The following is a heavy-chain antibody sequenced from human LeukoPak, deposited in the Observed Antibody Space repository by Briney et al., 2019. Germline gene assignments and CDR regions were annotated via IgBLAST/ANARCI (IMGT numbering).Heavy chain of an antibody. CDR2: ISKNGGNT. CDR1: GFTFSWYG. V-gene: IGHV3-64D*06. D-gene: IGHD2-21*02. CDR3: VKDLSDRDVDY. J-gene: IGHJ4*02. Sequence: GGSLRLSCLGSGFTFSWYGMNWVRQAPGRGLEYVSAISKNGGNTYYVDSVKGRFTVSRDNSKNTLYLQMNSLRVEDTAVYFCVKDLSDRDVDYWGQGTLVTVSS.